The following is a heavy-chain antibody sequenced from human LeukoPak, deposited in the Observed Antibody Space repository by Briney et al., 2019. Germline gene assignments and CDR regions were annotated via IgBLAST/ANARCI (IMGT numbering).Heavy chain of an antibody. J-gene: IGHJ5*01. CDR1: GFTFRDYW. Sequence: GGPLRLSCAASGFTFRDYWMHWIRQAPGKGLVWVSRIKGDGSHTIYADSVKGRFTISRDNAKNTLYLQMKSLRVEDTALYYCVRDWDHFDFDSWGQGTLVTVSS. CDR3: VRDWDHFDFDS. V-gene: IGHV3-74*01. D-gene: IGHD1-26*01. CDR2: IKGDGSHT.